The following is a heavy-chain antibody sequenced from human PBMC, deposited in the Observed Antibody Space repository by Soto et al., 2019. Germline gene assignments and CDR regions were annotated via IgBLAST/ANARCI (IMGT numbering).Heavy chain of an antibody. CDR1: GFTFTRYS. V-gene: IGHV3-21*06. J-gene: IGHJ4*02. CDR3: ARESEDLTSNFDY. CDR2: ISSTTNYI. Sequence: EVQLVESGGGLVKPGGSLRLSCAASGFTFTRYSMNWVRQAPGQGLEWVSSISSTTNYIYYGDSMKGRFTISRDNAKNSLYLEMNSLRAEETAVYYCARESEDLTSNFDYWGQGTLVTVSS.